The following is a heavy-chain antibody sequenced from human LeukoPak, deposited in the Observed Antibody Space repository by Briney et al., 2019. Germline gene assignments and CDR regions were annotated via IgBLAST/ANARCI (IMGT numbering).Heavy chain of an antibody. J-gene: IGHJ4*02. V-gene: IGHV4-38-2*02. D-gene: IGHD5-24*01. CDR1: GYSISSGYY. CDR2: VYFGGTT. CDR3: ARDNRRDGYKIFDY. Sequence: SETLSLTCAVSGYSISSGYYWGWIRQPPGKGLEWIGSVYFGGTTYYNPSLRSRVTMSPDTSKNQVSLTLNSVTAADTAVYYCARDNRRDGYKIFDYWGQGTLVTVSS.